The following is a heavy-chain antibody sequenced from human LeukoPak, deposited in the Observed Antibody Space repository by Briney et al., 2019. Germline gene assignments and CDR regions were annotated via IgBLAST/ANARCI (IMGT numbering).Heavy chain of an antibody. J-gene: IGHJ4*02. Sequence: GGSLRLSCAASGFTFSSYGMSWARQAPGKGLEWVSAISGSGGSTYYADSVKGRFTISRDNSRNTLYLQMNSLRVDDTAVYYCARDLCWGCFDDWGQGNLVTVSS. CDR2: ISGSGGST. D-gene: IGHD3-10*02. V-gene: IGHV3-23*01. CDR1: GFTFSSYG. CDR3: ARDLCWGCFDD.